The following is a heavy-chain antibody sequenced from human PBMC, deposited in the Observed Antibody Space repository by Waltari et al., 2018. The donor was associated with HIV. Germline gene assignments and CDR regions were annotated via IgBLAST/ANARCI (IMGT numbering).Heavy chain of an antibody. D-gene: IGHD3-22*01. CDR1: GGSISSGSYY. CDR2: IYTSGST. V-gene: IGHV4-61*02. J-gene: IGHJ1*01. CDR3: ARESSYYDSSGSNPSEYFQH. Sequence: QVQLQESGPGLVKPSQTLSLTCTVSGGSISSGSYYWSWIRQPAGKGLEWIGRIYTSGSTNYNPSLKSRVTISVDTSKNQFSLKLSSVTAADTAVYYCARESSYYDSSGSNPSEYFQHWGQGTLVTVSS.